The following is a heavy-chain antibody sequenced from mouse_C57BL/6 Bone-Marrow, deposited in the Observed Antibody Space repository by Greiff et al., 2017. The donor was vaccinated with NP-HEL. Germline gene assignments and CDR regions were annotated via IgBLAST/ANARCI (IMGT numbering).Heavy chain of an antibody. V-gene: IGHV1-61*01. D-gene: IGHD1-1*01. Sequence: QVQLKQPGAELVRPGSSVKLSCKASGYTFTSYWMDWVKQRPGQGLEWIGNIYPSDSETHYNQKFKDKATLTVDKSSSTAYMQLSSLTSEDSAVYYCARLGTTVVADYAMDYWGQGTSVTVSS. CDR3: ARLGTTVVADYAMDY. J-gene: IGHJ4*01. CDR1: GYTFTSYW. CDR2: IYPSDSET.